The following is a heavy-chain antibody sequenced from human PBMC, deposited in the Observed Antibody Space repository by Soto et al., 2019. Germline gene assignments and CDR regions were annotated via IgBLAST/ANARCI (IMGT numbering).Heavy chain of an antibody. CDR1: GGSISSYY. V-gene: IGHV4-59*01. CDR2: IYYSGST. J-gene: IGHJ6*02. Sequence: SETLSLTCTVSGGSISSYYWSWIRQPPGKGLEWIGYIYYSGSTNYNPSLKSRVTISVDTSKNQFSLKLSSVTAADTAVYYCARDNIENDYGDYPGPYYYYYGMDVWGQGTTVTVSS. CDR3: ARDNIENDYGDYPGPYYYYYGMDV. D-gene: IGHD4-17*01.